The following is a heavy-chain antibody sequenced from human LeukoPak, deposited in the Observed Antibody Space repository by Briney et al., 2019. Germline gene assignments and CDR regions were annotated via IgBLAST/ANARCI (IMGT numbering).Heavy chain of an antibody. CDR1: GFTFSSYA. CDR3: ANDVGATYFFDY. V-gene: IGHV3-23*01. CDR2: TSGSGGST. D-gene: IGHD1-26*01. Sequence: GGSLRLSCAASGFTFSSYAMSWVCQAPGKGLEWVSATSGSGGSTYYADSVKGRFTISRDNSKNTLYLQMNSLRAEDTAVYYCANDVGATYFFDYWGQGTLVTVSS. J-gene: IGHJ4*02.